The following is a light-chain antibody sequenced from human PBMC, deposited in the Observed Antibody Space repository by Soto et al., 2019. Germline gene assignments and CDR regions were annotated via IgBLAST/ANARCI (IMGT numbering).Light chain of an antibody. CDR1: QSVSSW. V-gene: IGKV1-5*03. CDR2: KAS. CDR3: QQYKTYWT. J-gene: IGKJ1*01. Sequence: DIQMTPSPSTPSASVRDKVTITFRASQSVSSWLAWFQQKPGKAPKLLIYKASNLQSGVSSRFSGGGSGTEFTLTNSSLQPDDFATYYCQQYKTYWTFGPGTKVDI.